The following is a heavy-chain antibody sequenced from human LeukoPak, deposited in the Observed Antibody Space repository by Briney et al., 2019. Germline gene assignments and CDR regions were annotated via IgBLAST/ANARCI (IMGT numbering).Heavy chain of an antibody. V-gene: IGHV3-11*04. CDR3: ARGRRRIAAAGATPPAPYFDY. CDR1: GFIFSDYY. CDR2: ISSSGSTI. D-gene: IGHD6-13*01. Sequence: GGSLRLSCAASGFIFSDYYMSWIRQPPGKGLEWVSYISSSGSTIYYADSVKGRFTISRDNAKNSLYLQMNSLRAEDTAVYYCARGRRRIAAAGATPPAPYFDYWGQGTLVTVSS. J-gene: IGHJ4*02.